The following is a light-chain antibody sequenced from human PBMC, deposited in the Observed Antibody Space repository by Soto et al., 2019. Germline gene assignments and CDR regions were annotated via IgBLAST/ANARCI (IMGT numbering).Light chain of an antibody. CDR3: QQQGT. CDR1: EFLSSSY. V-gene: IGKV3-20*01. J-gene: IGKJ2*01. Sequence: EIVLTQSPGTLSLSPGERATLSCRASEFLSSSYLVWYQQKPGQAPRLLIYAASRRATGIPDRFSGSGSATAYPLTINTLEPEDFAVYYCQQQGTFGQGTKWEIK. CDR2: AAS.